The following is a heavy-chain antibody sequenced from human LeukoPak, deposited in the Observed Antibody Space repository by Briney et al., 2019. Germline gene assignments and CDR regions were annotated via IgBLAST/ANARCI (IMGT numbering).Heavy chain of an antibody. D-gene: IGHD1-26*01. CDR2: IYYSGST. V-gene: IGHV4-59*11. CDR1: GGSISSHY. Sequence: PSETLSLTCTVSGGSISSHYWSWIRQPPGKGLEWIGYIYYSGSTNYNPSLKSRVTISVDTSKNQFPLKLSSVTAADTAVYYCARSQWEPTEYYFDYWGQGTLVTVSS. J-gene: IGHJ4*02. CDR3: ARSQWEPTEYYFDY.